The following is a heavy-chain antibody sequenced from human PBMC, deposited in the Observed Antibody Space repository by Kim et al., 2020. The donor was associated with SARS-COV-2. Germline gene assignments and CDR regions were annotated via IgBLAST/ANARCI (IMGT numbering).Heavy chain of an antibody. Sequence: GGSLRLSCAASGFTVSSNYMSWVRQAPGKGLEWVSVIYSGGSTYYADSVKGRFTISRDNAKNTLYLQMNSLRAEDTAVYYCARVQQLPAFDIWGQGTMVTVSS. CDR2: IYSGGST. CDR1: GFTVSSNY. CDR3: ARVQQLPAFDI. J-gene: IGHJ3*02. D-gene: IGHD6-13*01. V-gene: IGHV3-53*01.